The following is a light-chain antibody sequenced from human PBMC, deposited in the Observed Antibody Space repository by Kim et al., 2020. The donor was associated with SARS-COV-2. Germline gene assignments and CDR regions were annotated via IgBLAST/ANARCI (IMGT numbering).Light chain of an antibody. V-gene: IGKV1-12*01. CDR1: QGSASW. CDR2: AAS. CDR3: QQSYETPMT. J-gene: IGKJ4*01. Sequence: ASVGDRVTITCRASQGSASWLAWYQQKPGKAPKLLIYAASNLQSGVPARFSGSGSGTDFTLTIISLRPEDFATYFCQQSYETPMTFGGGTKVDIK.